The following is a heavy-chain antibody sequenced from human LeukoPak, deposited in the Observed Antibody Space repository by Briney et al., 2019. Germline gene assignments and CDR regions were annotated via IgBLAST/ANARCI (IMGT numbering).Heavy chain of an antibody. D-gene: IGHD1-7*01. V-gene: IGHV3-48*03. CDR1: GLTFSTYE. CDR3: ASVSGTGN. Sequence: GGSLTLTCAASGLTFSTYEMNWVRQAPGKGLEWVSYISSSCRTIYYIDSVKGRFTISRDNTKNSLYLQMNSLRAEDTAVYYCASVSGTGNWGQASLVTVSS. CDR2: ISSSCRTI. J-gene: IGHJ4*02.